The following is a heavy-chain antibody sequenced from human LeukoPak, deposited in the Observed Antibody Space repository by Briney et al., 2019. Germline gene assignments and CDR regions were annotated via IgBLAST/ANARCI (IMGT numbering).Heavy chain of an antibody. CDR3: AGFRRNQLRWKGY. V-gene: IGHV3-23*01. CDR1: GFTFSSYA. CDR2: ISGSGGST. J-gene: IGHJ4*02. Sequence: PGGSLRLSCAASGFTFSSYAMSWVRQAPGKGLEWVSAISGSGGSTYYADSVKGRFTISRDNSKNTLYLQMNSLRAEDTAVYYCAGFRRNQLRWKGYWGQGTLVAVSS. D-gene: IGHD1-14*01.